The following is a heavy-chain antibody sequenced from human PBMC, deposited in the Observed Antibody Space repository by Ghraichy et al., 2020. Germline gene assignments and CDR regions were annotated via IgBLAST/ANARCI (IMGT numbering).Heavy chain of an antibody. D-gene: IGHD6-19*01. CDR3: ARVHLEEWLAPFDY. Sequence: ASVKVSCKASGYTFTGYYMHWVRQAPGQGLEWMGWINPNSGGTNYAQRFKGRVTMTRDTSISTAYMELSRLRSDDTAVYFCARVHLEEWLAPFDYWGQGTLVTVSS. CDR2: INPNSGGT. CDR1: GYTFTGYY. J-gene: IGHJ4*02. V-gene: IGHV1-2*02.